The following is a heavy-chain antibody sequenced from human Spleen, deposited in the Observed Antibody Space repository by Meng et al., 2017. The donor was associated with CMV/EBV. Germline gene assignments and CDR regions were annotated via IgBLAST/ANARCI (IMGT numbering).Heavy chain of an antibody. CDR3: AKDGGVATRRGEGFDN. D-gene: IGHD6-6*01. CDR1: GFTFDDYA. Sequence: SLKISCAASGFTFDDYAMHWVRQAPGKGLEWVSGISWNSGSIGYADSVKGRFTISRDNAKNSLYLQMNSLRAEDTAVYYCAKDGGVATRRGEGFDNWGQGTLVTVSS. V-gene: IGHV3-9*01. J-gene: IGHJ4*02. CDR2: ISWNSGSI.